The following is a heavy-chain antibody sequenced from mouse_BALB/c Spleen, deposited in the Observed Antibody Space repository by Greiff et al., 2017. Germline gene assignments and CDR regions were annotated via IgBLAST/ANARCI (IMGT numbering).Heavy chain of an antibody. Sequence: VQLQQSGAELVKPGASVKLSCTASGFNIKDTYMHWVKQRPEQGLEWIGRIDPANGNTKYDPKFQGKATITADTSSNTAYLQLSSLTSEDTAVYYCARRGYYDYAWFAYWGQGTLVTVSA. CDR3: ARRGYYDYAWFAY. CDR1: GFNIKDTY. CDR2: IDPANGNT. J-gene: IGHJ3*01. V-gene: IGHV14-3*02. D-gene: IGHD2-4*01.